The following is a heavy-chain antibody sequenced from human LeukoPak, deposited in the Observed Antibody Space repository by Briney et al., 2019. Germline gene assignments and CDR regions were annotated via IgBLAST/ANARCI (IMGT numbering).Heavy chain of an antibody. D-gene: IGHD6-6*01. CDR3: ARAEYSSFIFDY. Sequence: ASVKVSCKASGGTFSSYAISWVRQAPGQGLEWMGRIIPILGIANYAQKFQGRVTITADESTSTAYMELSSLRSEDTAVYYCARAEYSSFIFDYWGQGTLVTVSS. V-gene: IGHV1-69*04. CDR1: GGTFSSYA. J-gene: IGHJ4*02. CDR2: IIPILGIA.